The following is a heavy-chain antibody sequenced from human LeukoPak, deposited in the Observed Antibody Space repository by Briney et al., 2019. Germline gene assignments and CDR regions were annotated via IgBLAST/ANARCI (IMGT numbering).Heavy chain of an antibody. Sequence: SETLSLTCNVSGFSISSSSYYWGWIRQPPGKGLEWIGSIYSSGSTYYNSSLNSRISISIDTTKNQVSLKLSSVTAADTAVYYCARHPGIVGATNDFDYWGQGTLVTVSS. CDR1: GFSISSSSYY. V-gene: IGHV4-39*01. J-gene: IGHJ4*02. CDR2: IYSSGST. CDR3: ARHPGIVGATNDFDY. D-gene: IGHD1-26*01.